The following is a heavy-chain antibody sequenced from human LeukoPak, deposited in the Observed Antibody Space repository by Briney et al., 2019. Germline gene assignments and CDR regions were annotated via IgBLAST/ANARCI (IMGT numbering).Heavy chain of an antibody. D-gene: IGHD2/OR15-2a*01. J-gene: IGHJ3*02. Sequence: ASVKVSCKASGYTFTTCGINWVRQAPGQGLEWMGWINPYNGHTNYAQRLQGRVTMTTDTSTSTAYMELRSLRSDDTAVYYCARDRSMKPDTFDIWGQGTMVTVPS. CDR2: INPYNGHT. CDR1: GYTFTTCG. CDR3: ARDRSMKPDTFDI. V-gene: IGHV1-18*01.